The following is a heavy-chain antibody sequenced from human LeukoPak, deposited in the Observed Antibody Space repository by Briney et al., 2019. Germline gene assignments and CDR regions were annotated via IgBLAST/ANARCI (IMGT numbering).Heavy chain of an antibody. CDR1: GGSISTSNW. Sequence: PSETLSLTCAVSGGSISTSNWWSWVRQPPGKGLEWIGEIFHRGSTNYNPSLKTRVTISMDKSKNQFSLKVTSVTAADTAVYYCARFAYYFDSGGIHYYFAMDVWGQGTTVTVS. J-gene: IGHJ6*02. CDR2: IFHRGST. D-gene: IGHD3-22*01. V-gene: IGHV4-4*02. CDR3: ARFAYYFDSGGIHYYFAMDV.